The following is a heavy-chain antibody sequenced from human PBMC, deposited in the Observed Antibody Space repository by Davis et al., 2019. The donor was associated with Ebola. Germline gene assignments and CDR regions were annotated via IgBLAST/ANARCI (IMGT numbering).Heavy chain of an antibody. V-gene: IGHV4-34*01. J-gene: IGHJ5*02. CDR2: INHSGST. CDR3: ARGVGATTGWFDP. D-gene: IGHD1-26*01. CDR1: GGSFSGYS. Sequence: SETLSLTCPVYGGSFSGYSWSWIGQPPGKGLEWIGEINHSGSTNYNPSPKSRVTISVDTSKNQFSLKLSSVTAADTAVYYCARGVGATTGWFDPWGQGTLVTVSS.